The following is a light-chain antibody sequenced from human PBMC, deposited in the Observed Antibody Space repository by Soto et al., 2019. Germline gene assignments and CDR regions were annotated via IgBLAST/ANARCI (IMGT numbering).Light chain of an antibody. CDR1: QSISDS. Sequence: IQMTQSPATLSASLGDRVTITCGAGQSISDSLAWYQQKPGKAPDLLISDASSLERGVPSRFRGSGSGTEFTLTINSLQADDFETYYCQQHNSFSITFGQGTRLEIK. J-gene: IGKJ5*01. CDR3: QQHNSFSIT. CDR2: DAS. V-gene: IGKV1-5*01.